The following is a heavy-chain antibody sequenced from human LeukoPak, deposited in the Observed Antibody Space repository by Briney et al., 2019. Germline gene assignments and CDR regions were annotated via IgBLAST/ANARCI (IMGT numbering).Heavy chain of an antibody. J-gene: IGHJ4*02. V-gene: IGHV3-7*01. Sequence: GGSLRLSCAASGFTFTYAWMSWVRQAPGKGLEWVANIKQDGSEKYYVDSVKGRFTISRDNAKNSLYLQMNSLRAEDTAVYYCARELIMDYSKNGGPFDYWGQGTLVTVSS. CDR1: GFTFTYAW. CDR2: IKQDGSEK. D-gene: IGHD4-11*01. CDR3: ARELIMDYSKNGGPFDY.